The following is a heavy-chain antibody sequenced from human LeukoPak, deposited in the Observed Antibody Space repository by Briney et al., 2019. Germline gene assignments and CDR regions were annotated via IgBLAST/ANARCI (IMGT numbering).Heavy chain of an antibody. Sequence: GGSLRLSCAASGFTFSSYSMNWVRQAPGKGLEWVSSISSSSSYIYYADSVKGRFTISRDNAKNSLYLQMNNLRAEDTAVYYCARESQPHIVVVTATDYWGQGTWSPSPQ. J-gene: IGHJ4*02. D-gene: IGHD2-21*02. CDR1: GFTFSSYS. CDR3: ARESQPHIVVVTATDY. CDR2: ISSSSSYI. V-gene: IGHV3-21*01.